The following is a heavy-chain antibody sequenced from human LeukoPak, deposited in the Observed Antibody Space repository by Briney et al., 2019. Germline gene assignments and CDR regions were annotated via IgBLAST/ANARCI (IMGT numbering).Heavy chain of an antibody. CDR2: IYYRWST. V-gene: IGHV4-59*01. D-gene: IGHD3-22*01. CDR1: GGSISSYY. J-gene: IGHJ3*02. Sequence: PSETLSLTCTVSGGSISSYYWSWIPQPPAKGLEWIGDIYYRWSTNYNPSLTSRITISVDTTKNQFSLKLSSVTAAETAVYYCARLLVTYYDRSGYFSDAFDIWGQGTMVTVSS. CDR3: ARLLVTYYDRSGYFSDAFDI.